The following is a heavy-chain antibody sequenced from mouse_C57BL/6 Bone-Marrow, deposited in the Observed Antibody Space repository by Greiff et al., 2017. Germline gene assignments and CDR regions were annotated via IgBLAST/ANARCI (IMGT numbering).Heavy chain of an antibody. J-gene: IGHJ3*01. Sequence: QVHVKQPGAELVMPGASVKLSCKASGYTFTSYWMHWVKQRPGQGLEWIGEIDPSDSYTNYKQKFKGNFTLTVDKSSSPAYMQLSSLTSEDSAVYYCARDGGFAYWGQGTLVTVSA. CDR2: IDPSDSYT. V-gene: IGHV1-69*01. CDR3: ARDGGFAY. CDR1: GYTFTSYW.